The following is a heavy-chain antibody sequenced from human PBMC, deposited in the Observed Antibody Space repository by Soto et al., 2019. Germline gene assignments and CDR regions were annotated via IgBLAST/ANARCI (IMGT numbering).Heavy chain of an antibody. CDR1: GVTFRSYT. D-gene: IGHD2-21*01. J-gene: IGHJ3*01. CDR3: RWLINGDSHVSDF. CDR2: TIPVLGVT. Sequence: QVQLVQSGAEVKKPGSSVRVSCKASGVTFRSYTISWVRQAPGQGLEWMGRTIPVLGVTNYAPKFQGRLTIIADEKPSSVHMELGSLRSEDTATYYSRWLINGDSHVSDFWGQGTMVIVSS. V-gene: IGHV1-69*02.